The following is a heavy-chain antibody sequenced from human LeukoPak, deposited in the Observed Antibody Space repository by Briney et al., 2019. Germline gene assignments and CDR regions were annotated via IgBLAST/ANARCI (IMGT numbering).Heavy chain of an antibody. CDR3: ARCNVRVGYCSSTSCYVCYFDY. J-gene: IGHJ4*02. V-gene: IGHV4-38-2*02. CDR2: INHSGST. CDR1: GYSISSGYY. D-gene: IGHD2-2*01. Sequence: SETLSLTCTVSGYSISSGYYWGWIRQPPGKGLEWIGEINHSGSTSYNPSLKSRVTISVDTSKNQFSLKLSSVTAADTAVYYCARCNVRVGYCSSTSCYVCYFDYWGQGTLVTVSS.